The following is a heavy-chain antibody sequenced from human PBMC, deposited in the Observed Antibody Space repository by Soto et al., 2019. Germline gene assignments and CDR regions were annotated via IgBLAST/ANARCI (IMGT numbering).Heavy chain of an antibody. V-gene: IGHV4-34*01. J-gene: IGHJ6*03. CDR1: GGSFSGYY. CDR2: INHSGST. D-gene: IGHD2-2*01. CDR3: ARGAGPGYCSSTSCPSPSDYYYYMDV. Sequence: SETLSLTCAVYGGSFSGYYWSWIRQPPGKGLEWIGEINHSGSTNYNPSLKSRVTISVDTSKNQFSLKLSSVTAADTAVYYCARGAGPGYCSSTSCPSPSDYYYYMDVWGKGTTVTVSS.